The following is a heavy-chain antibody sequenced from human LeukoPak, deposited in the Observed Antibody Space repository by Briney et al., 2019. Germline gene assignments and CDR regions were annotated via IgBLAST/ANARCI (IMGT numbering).Heavy chain of an antibody. CDR1: GDSISSSSFY. D-gene: IGHD3-10*01. J-gene: IGHJ4*02. CDR3: ARASDNYYGSGSYVFDF. Sequence: SETLSLTCTLSGDSISSSSFYWGWIRQPPGKGLEWIRSIYYSESTYYNPSLKSRVTMSVDTSKNQFSLKLSSVTAADTAVYYCARASDNYYGSGSYVFDFWGQGTLVTVSS. V-gene: IGHV4-39*07. CDR2: IYYSEST.